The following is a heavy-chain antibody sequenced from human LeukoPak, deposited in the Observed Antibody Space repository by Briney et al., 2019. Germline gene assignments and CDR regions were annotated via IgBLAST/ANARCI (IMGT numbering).Heavy chain of an antibody. CDR1: GFIFPSYW. V-gene: IGHV5-51*01. D-gene: IGHD3-10*01. CDR2: IYLSDSDT. J-gene: IGHJ4*02. Sequence: GESLKISCKGSGFIFPSYWIAWVRQMPGKGLEWMGIIYLSDSDTKYSPSFQGQVTFSADKSISTAYLQWSSLKASDTAMYYCARRSYYGSGIYVHFDNWGQGTLVTVSS. CDR3: ARRSYYGSGIYVHFDN.